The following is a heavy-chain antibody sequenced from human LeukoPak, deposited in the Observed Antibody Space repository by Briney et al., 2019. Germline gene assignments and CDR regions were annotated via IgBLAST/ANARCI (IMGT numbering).Heavy chain of an antibody. J-gene: IGHJ5*02. CDR3: ARDLSSSSWYGANWFDP. D-gene: IGHD6-13*01. CDR1: GGSISSYY. Sequence: PSETLSLTCIVSGGSISSYYWSWIRQPAGKGLEWIGRIYTTGNTNYNPSLKSRVTMSIDTSKNQFSLKLSSVTAADTAVYYCARDLSSSSWYGANWFDPWGQGTLVTVSS. V-gene: IGHV4-4*07. CDR2: IYTTGNT.